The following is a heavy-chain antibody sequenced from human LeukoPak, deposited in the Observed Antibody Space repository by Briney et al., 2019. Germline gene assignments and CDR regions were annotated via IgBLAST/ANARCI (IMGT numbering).Heavy chain of an antibody. J-gene: IGHJ6*02. Sequence: SVKVSCKASGGTFSSYAISWVRQAPGQGLEWMGRIIPILGIANYAQKFQGRVTITADTSTSTAYMELRSLRSDDTAVYYCARDDPLGDREAVAGAYYYGMDVWGQGTTVTVSS. CDR1: GGTFSSYA. V-gene: IGHV1-69*04. D-gene: IGHD6-19*01. CDR3: ARDDPLGDREAVAGAYYYGMDV. CDR2: IIPILGIA.